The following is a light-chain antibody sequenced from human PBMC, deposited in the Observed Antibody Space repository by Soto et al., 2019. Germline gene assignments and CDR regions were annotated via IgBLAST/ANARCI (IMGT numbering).Light chain of an antibody. CDR1: SSNIGSNY. CDR3: AAWDDSLSGLYV. V-gene: IGLV1-47*01. CDR2: RNN. J-gene: IGLJ1*01. Sequence: QSVLTQPPSASGTPGQRVTISCSGSSSNIGSNYVYWYQQLPGTAPKLLIYRNNQRPSGVRDRLSGSKSGTSASLAISGLRSDDEADYYCAAWDDSLSGLYVFGTGTKLTVL.